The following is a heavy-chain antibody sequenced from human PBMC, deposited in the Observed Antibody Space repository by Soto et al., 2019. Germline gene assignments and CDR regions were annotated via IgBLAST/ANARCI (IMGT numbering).Heavy chain of an antibody. Sequence: SETLSLTCTVSGGSISSYYWSWIRQPPGKGLEWIGYIYYSGSTNYNPSLKSRVTISVDTSKNQFSLKLSSVTAADTAVYYCARRRTVANYYYYYMDVWGKGTTVTVSS. CDR2: IYYSGST. CDR3: ARRRTVANYYYYYMDV. J-gene: IGHJ6*03. CDR1: GGSISSYY. V-gene: IGHV4-59*01. D-gene: IGHD4-17*01.